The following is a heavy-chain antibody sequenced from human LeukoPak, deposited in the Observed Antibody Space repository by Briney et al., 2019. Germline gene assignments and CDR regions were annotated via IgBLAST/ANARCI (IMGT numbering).Heavy chain of an antibody. D-gene: IGHD6-13*01. CDR1: GFTFTNAW. Sequence: MSGGSLRLSCAASGFTFTNAWMNWVRQAPGKGLEWVGRIKSETDGGTTDFAAPVKDRFTISRDDSKDMLYLQLNSLKTEDTAVYYCSTSRAIAGAGRGTFDNWGQGTLVTVSS. J-gene: IGHJ4*02. CDR3: STSRAIAGAGRGTFDN. V-gene: IGHV3-15*01. CDR2: IKSETDGGTT.